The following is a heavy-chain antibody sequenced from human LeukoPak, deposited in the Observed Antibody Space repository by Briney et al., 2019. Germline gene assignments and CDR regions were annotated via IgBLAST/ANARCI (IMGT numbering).Heavy chain of an antibody. CDR1: GFTFNMYW. V-gene: IGHV3-7*01. J-gene: IGHJ4*02. CDR3: ARVGSSGWYESYYFDY. CDR2: IKQDGSEK. Sequence: PGGSLRLSCAASGFTFNMYWMSWVRQAPGKGLEWVANIKQDGSEKYYVDSVKGRFTISRDNAKNSLYLQMNSLRAEDTAVYYCARVGSSGWYESYYFDYWGQGTLVTVSS. D-gene: IGHD6-19*01.